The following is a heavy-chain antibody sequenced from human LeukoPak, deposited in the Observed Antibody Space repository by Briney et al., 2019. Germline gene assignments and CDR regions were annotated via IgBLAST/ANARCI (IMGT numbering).Heavy chain of an antibody. J-gene: IGHJ6*02. V-gene: IGHV3-30*03. CDR2: ISYDGDKK. Sequence: PGGSLRLSCAASGFSFSNYGMHWVRQAPGKGLEWVAVISYDGDKKYYSDSVKGRFTISRDNSKNTLYLQMNSLRAEDTAVYYCARDIVVPDAYGMDVWGQGTTVTVSS. CDR3: ARDIVVPDAYGMDV. CDR1: GFSFSNYG. D-gene: IGHD2-2*01.